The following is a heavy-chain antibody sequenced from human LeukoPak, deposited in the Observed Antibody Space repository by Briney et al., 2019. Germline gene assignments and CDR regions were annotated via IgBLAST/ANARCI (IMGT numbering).Heavy chain of an antibody. D-gene: IGHD2-2*01. Sequence: GGSLRLSCAASGFTFSSYAMSWVHQAPGKGLEWVANIKQDGSEKYYVDSVKGRFTISRDNAKNSLYLQMNSLRAEDTAVYYCARDDVVPAAPYYYYYGMDVWGQGTTVTVSS. J-gene: IGHJ6*02. CDR2: IKQDGSEK. V-gene: IGHV3-7*01. CDR1: GFTFSSYA. CDR3: ARDDVVPAAPYYYYYGMDV.